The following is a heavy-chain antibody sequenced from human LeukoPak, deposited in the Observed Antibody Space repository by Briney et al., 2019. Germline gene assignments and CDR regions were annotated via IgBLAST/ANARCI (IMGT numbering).Heavy chain of an antibody. CDR3: ARHYGSGSYHDY. Sequence: SETLSLTCTVSGGSISSYYWSWIRQPSGKGLEWIGYIYYSGSTNYNPSLKSRVTISVDTSKNQFSLKLSSVTAADTAVYYCARHYGSGSYHDYWGQGTLVTVSS. V-gene: IGHV4-59*08. CDR1: GGSISSYY. D-gene: IGHD1-26*01. J-gene: IGHJ4*02. CDR2: IYYSGST.